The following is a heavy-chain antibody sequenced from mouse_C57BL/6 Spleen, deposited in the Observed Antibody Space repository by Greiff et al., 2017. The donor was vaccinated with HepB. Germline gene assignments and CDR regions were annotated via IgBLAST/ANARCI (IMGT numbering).Heavy chain of an antibody. D-gene: IGHD1-1*01. CDR1: GFSLTSYG. CDR3: ARNSYGSSYRGAMDY. V-gene: IGHV2-2*01. J-gene: IGHJ4*01. CDR2: IWSGGST. Sequence: VQLQQSGPGLVQPSQSLSITCTVSGFSLTSYGVHWVRQSPGKGLEWLGVIWSGGSTDYNAAFISRLSISKDNSKSPVFFKLNSLQADDTARSYCARNSYGSSYRGAMDYWGHGTSVTVSS.